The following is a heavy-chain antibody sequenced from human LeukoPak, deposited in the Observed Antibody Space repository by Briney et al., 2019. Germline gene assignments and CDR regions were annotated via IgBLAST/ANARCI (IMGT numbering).Heavy chain of an antibody. CDR1: GFSFRTYN. CDR2: ISTDSDAI. CDR3: AIGEWDLPLDGFDI. V-gene: IGHV3-48*01. D-gene: IGHD1-26*01. J-gene: IGHJ3*02. Sequence: PGGSLRLSCAACGFSFRTYNMNWVRQAPGKGLEWVSYISTDSDAIYYADSVKGRFTICRDNAKTSLYMQLKSLRTAEEDVYYCAIGEWDLPLDGFDISGQGTMVTVSS.